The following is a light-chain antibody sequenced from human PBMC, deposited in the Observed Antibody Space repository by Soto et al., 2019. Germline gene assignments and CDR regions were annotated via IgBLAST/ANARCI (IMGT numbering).Light chain of an antibody. Sequence: QSVLTQPPSASGTPGQRVTISCSGSSSNIGSKYVYWYQQLPGTAPKLLIYRTNERPSGVPDRFSGSKSGTSASLAIGDLRSEDEADYYCASWDASVSGGVFGGGTKVTVL. J-gene: IGLJ3*02. CDR1: SSNIGSKY. V-gene: IGLV1-47*01. CDR2: RTN. CDR3: ASWDASVSGGV.